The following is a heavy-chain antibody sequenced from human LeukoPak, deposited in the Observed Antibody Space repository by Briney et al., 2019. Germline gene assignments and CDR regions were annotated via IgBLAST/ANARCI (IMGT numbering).Heavy chain of an antibody. J-gene: IGHJ4*02. CDR1: GFTFSSYW. CDR3: ARDRGYDTLTGYPYYIDY. CDR2: IKQDGSEK. Sequence: GGSLRLSCAASGFTFSSYWMSWVRQAPGKGLEWVANIKQDGSEKYYVDSVKGRFTISRDNAKNSLYLHMSSLRAEDTAVYYCARDRGYDTLTGYPYYIDYWGQGTLVTVSS. V-gene: IGHV3-7*01. D-gene: IGHD3-9*01.